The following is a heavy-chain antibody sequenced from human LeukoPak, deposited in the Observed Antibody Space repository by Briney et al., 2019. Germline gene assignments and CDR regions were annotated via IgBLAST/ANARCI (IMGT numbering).Heavy chain of an antibody. V-gene: IGHV4-59*01. Sequence: SETLSLTCTVSGGSISTYYWSWIRQPPGKGLEWIGYISYSGSTIYNSSLKSRVTISLDTSKDQFSLKLTSVTAADTAIYYCARVHYYDSRDALDIWGQGTMVTVSS. CDR3: ARVHYYDSRDALDI. CDR2: ISYSGST. CDR1: GGSISTYY. D-gene: IGHD3-22*01. J-gene: IGHJ3*02.